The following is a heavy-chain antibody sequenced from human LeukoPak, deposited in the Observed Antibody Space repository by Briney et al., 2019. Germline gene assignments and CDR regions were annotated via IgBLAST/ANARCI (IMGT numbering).Heavy chain of an antibody. CDR3: ARASIAVADIDY. V-gene: IGHV4-59*01. CDR2: IYYSGST. Sequence: SETLSLTCTVSGGSISSYYWSWIRQPPGKGLEWIGYIYYSGSTNYNPSLKSRVTISVDTSKNQFSLKLSSVTAAATAVYYCARASIAVADIDYWGQGTLVTVSS. D-gene: IGHD6-19*01. CDR1: GGSISSYY. J-gene: IGHJ4*02.